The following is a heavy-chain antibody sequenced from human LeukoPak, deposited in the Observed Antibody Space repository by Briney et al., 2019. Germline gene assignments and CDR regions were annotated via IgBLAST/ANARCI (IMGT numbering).Heavy chain of an antibody. J-gene: IGHJ6*02. V-gene: IGHV4-59*08. Sequence: SEILSLTCTVSGGSISSYYWSWIRQPPGKGLEWIGYIYYSGSTNYNPSLKSRVTISVDTSKDQFSLKLSSVTAADTAVYYCARGIAAAGNYYYYGMDVWGQGTTVTVSS. CDR3: ARGIAAAGNYYYYGMDV. D-gene: IGHD6-13*01. CDR2: IYYSGST. CDR1: GGSISSYY.